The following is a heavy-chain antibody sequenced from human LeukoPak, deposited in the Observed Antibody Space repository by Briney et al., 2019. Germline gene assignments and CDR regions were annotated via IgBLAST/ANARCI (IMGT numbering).Heavy chain of an antibody. Sequence: SVKVSCKASGGTFSSYTISWVRQARGQGLEWMGRIIPIRGISNYAKKLQVRVTITADKSMSPAYMELSSLRSEDTAVYYCARDNIDGWINYWGRGTLVTVSS. CDR2: IIPIRGIS. D-gene: IGHD2-2*03. J-gene: IGHJ4*02. V-gene: IGHV1-69*04. CDR3: ARDNIDGWINY. CDR1: GGTFSSYT.